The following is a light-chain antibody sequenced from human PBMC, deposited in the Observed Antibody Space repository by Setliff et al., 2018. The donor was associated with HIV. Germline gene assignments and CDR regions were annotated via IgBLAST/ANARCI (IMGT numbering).Light chain of an antibody. V-gene: IGLV3-21*04. Sequence: SSALTQPPSVSVAPGNTARITCGANNIGSKSVHWYQQKQGQAPVLVIYYDSDRPSGIPARFSGSNSGNTATLTITRVEAGDEADYYCQLWDTSNVRPVFGGGTKVTVL. CDR3: QLWDTSNVRPV. J-gene: IGLJ2*01. CDR1: NIGSKS. CDR2: YDS.